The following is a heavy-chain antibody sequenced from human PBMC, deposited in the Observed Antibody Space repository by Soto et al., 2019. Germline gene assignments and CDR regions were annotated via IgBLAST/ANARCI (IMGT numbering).Heavy chain of an antibody. V-gene: IGHV3-23*01. Sequence: PGGSLRLSCAASGFTFSSYAMSWVRQAPGKGLEWVSAISGSGGSTYYADSVKGRFTISRDNCKNTLYLQMNSLRAEDTAVYYCAKDWSRANYYGGSVYYFGYCGRGTLVTVSS. J-gene: IGHJ4*02. CDR3: AKDWSRANYYGGSVYYFGY. D-gene: IGHD3-22*01. CDR2: ISGSGGST. CDR1: GFTFSSYA.